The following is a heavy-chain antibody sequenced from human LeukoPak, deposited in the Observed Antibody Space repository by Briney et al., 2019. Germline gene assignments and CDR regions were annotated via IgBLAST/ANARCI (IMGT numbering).Heavy chain of an antibody. J-gene: IGHJ4*02. Sequence: PSETLSLTCTVSGDSISSYYWSWIRQSAGKGLEWIGRIHTSGSANYNPSLKSRVTMPVDTSKTQFSLKVNSVTAADTGVYYCARAPEFSSGWSLDYWGQGSLVTVSS. V-gene: IGHV4-4*07. CDR1: GDSISSYY. CDR2: IHTSGSA. D-gene: IGHD6-19*01. CDR3: ARAPEFSSGWSLDY.